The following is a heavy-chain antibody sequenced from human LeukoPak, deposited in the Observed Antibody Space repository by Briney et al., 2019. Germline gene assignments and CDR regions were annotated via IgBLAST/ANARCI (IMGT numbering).Heavy chain of an antibody. D-gene: IGHD2-2*01. V-gene: IGHV4-39*01. Sequence: SETLSLTCTVSGDSIYNSDYYWGWIRRPPGKGLEWIGSIFYGGSSYYNPSLESRVTISIDTSKNQFSLTLSSVTAADTAVYYCARDQQYQRPAGWFDPWGQGTLVTVSS. CDR3: ARDQQYQRPAGWFDP. CDR1: GDSIYNSDYY. CDR2: IFYGGSS. J-gene: IGHJ5*02.